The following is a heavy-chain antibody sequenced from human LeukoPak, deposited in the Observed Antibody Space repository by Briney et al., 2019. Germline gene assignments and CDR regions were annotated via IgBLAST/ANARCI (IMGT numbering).Heavy chain of an antibody. D-gene: IGHD3-10*01. CDR1: GGSFSGYY. CDR2: INHSGST. J-gene: IGHJ4*02. V-gene: IGHV4-34*01. CDR3: ARELRYGSGSCLDY. Sequence: SETLSLTCAVYGGSFSGYYWSWIRQPPGKGLEWIGEINHSGSTNYNPSLKSRVTISVDTSKNQFSLKLSSVTAADTAVYYCARELRYGSGSCLDYWGQGTLVTVSS.